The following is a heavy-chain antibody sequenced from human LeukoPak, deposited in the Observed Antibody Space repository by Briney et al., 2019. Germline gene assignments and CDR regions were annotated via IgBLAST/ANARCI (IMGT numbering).Heavy chain of an antibody. CDR1: GFTFSSYG. D-gene: IGHD5-12*01. CDR2: IRYDGSNK. Sequence: GGSLRLSCAASGFTFSSYGMHWVRQAPGKGLEWVAFIRYDGSNKYYADSVKGRFTISRGNSKNTLYLQMNSLRAEDTAVYYCAKDYYSGYSVDYWGQGTLVTVSS. CDR3: AKDYYSGYSVDY. V-gene: IGHV3-30*02. J-gene: IGHJ4*02.